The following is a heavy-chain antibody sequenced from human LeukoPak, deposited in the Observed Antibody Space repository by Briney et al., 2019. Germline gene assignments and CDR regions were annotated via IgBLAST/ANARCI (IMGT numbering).Heavy chain of an antibody. CDR1: GFTFSSYA. Sequence: PGGSLRLSCAASGFTFSSYAMSWVRQAPGKGLEWVSAISGSGGSTYYADSVKGRLTISRDNSKDTLYLQMNSLRAEDTAVYFCAKLRVTAGTGQANYWGQGTLVTVSS. J-gene: IGHJ4*02. CDR2: ISGSGGST. V-gene: IGHV3-23*01. CDR3: AKLRVTAGTGQANY. D-gene: IGHD6-13*01.